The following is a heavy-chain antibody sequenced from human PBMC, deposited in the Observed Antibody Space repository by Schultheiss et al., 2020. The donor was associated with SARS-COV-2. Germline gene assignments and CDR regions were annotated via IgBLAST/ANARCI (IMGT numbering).Heavy chain of an antibody. J-gene: IGHJ4*02. D-gene: IGHD1-26*01. CDR3: ARGGGGLKIDY. V-gene: IGHV4-34*01. Sequence: GSLRLSCAVYGGSFSGYYWSWIRQPPGKGLEWIGEINHSGSTNYNPSLKSRVTISVDTSKNQFSLKLSSVTAADTAVYYCARGGGGLKIDYWGQGTLVTVSS. CDR1: GGSFSGYY. CDR2: INHSGST.